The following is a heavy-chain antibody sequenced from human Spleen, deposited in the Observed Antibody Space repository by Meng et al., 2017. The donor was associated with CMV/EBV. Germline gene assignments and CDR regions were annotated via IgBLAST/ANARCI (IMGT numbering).Heavy chain of an antibody. V-gene: IGHV4-39*07. CDR2: IHYIGRT. D-gene: IGHD3-3*01. CDR1: GDSISSSIYY. J-gene: IGHJ4*02. Sequence: SETLSLTCTVSGDSISSSIYYWGWIRQPPGKGFEWIGSIHYIGRTYYNSSLKSRVIISVDTSKNRFSLKLSSVTAADTAIYYGARDDFWSGPSGASNFFDYWGQGTLVTVSS. CDR3: ARDDFWSGPSGASNFFDY.